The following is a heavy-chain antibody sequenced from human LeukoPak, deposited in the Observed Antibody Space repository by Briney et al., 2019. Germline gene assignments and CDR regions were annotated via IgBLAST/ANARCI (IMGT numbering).Heavy chain of an antibody. J-gene: IGHJ6*02. V-gene: IGHV1-2*02. Sequence: ASVKVSCKASGYTFTGYYMHWVRQAPGQGLEWMGWINPNSGGTNYAQKFQGRVPMTRDTSISTAYMELSRLRSDDTAVYYCAREGYYGSGSYNYYYYGMDVWGQGTTVTVSS. CDR1: GYTFTGYY. D-gene: IGHD3-10*01. CDR3: AREGYYGSGSYNYYYYGMDV. CDR2: INPNSGGT.